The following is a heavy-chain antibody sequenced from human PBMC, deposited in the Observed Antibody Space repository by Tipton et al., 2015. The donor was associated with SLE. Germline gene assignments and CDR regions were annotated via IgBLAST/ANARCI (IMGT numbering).Heavy chain of an antibody. CDR3: ARGLDSSGWYGVYFDY. V-gene: IGHV4-59*11. D-gene: IGHD6-19*01. J-gene: IGHJ4*02. CDR1: GGSISSHF. Sequence: TLSLTCTVSGGSISSHFWSWIRQPPGKGLEWIGEIYHSGSTNYNPSLKSRVTISVDTSKNQFSLKLSSVTAADTAVYYCARGLDSSGWYGVYFDYWGQGTLVTVSS. CDR2: IYHSGST.